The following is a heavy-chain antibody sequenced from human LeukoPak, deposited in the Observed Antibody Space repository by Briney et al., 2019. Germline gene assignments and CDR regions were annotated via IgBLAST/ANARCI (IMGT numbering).Heavy chain of an antibody. CDR2: INHSGST. D-gene: IGHD6-13*01. CDR3: ARGIGIAAAGHFDY. Sequence: PSETLSLACAVYGGFFSGYYWSWIRQPPGKGLEWIGEINHSGSTNYNPSLKSRVTISVDTSKNQFSLTAADTAVYYCARGIGIAAAGHFDYWGQGTLVTVSS. CDR1: GGFFSGYY. J-gene: IGHJ4*02. V-gene: IGHV4-34*01.